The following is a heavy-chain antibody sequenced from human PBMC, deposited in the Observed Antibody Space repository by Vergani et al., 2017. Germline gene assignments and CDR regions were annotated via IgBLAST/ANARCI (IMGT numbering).Heavy chain of an antibody. CDR1: GYTFTSYY. J-gene: IGHJ3*02. CDR3: AIAYQPLLWHDAFDI. Sequence: QVQLVQSGAEVKKPGASVKVSCKASGYTFTSYYMHWVRQAPGQGLEWMGIINPSGGSTSYAQKFQGRVTMTRDTSTSTVYMELSSLRSEDTAVYYCAIAYQPLLWHDAFDIWGQGTMVTVSS. V-gene: IGHV1-46*01. D-gene: IGHD2-2*01. CDR2: INPSGGST.